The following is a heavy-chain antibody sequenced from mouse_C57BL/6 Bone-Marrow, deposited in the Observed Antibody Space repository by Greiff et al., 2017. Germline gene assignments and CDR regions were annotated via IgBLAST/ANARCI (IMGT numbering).Heavy chain of an antibody. V-gene: IGHV5-6*01. J-gene: IGHJ1*03. CDR1: GFTFSSYG. CDR2: ISSGGSYT. Sequence: EVMLVESGGDLVKPGGSLKLSCAASGFTFSSYGMSWVRQTPDKRLEWVATISSGGSYTDYPDSVKGRFTISRDNAKNTLYLQMSSLKSEDTAMYYCARPLETWYFDVWGTGTTVTVSS. CDR3: ARPLETWYFDV.